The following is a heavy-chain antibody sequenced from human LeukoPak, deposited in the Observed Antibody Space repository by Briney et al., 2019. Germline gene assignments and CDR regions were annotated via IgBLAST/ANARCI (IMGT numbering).Heavy chain of an antibody. V-gene: IGHV4-4*07. Sequence: NPSETLSLTCTVSGGSISDYYWSWIRQPAGKGLEWIGRIYTTGSTDYNPSLKSRVTMSVDTSKNQFSLKLSSVTAADTAVYYCARGPPPDFDCWGQGTLVTVSS. J-gene: IGHJ4*02. CDR2: IYTTGST. CDR1: GGSISDYY. CDR3: ARGPPPDFDC.